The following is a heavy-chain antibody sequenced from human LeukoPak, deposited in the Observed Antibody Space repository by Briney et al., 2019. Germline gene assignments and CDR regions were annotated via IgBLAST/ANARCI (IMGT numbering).Heavy chain of an antibody. Sequence: GGSLRLSCAASGFTFSSYWMSWVRQAPGKGLEWVANIKQDGSEKYYVDSVKGRFTISRDNAKNSLYLQMNSLRAEDTAVYYCARDLQFYYDSSGYYYPSHYFDYWGQGTLVTVSS. CDR2: IKQDGSEK. CDR3: ARDLQFYYDSSGYYYPSHYFDY. CDR1: GFTFSSYW. V-gene: IGHV3-7*01. J-gene: IGHJ4*02. D-gene: IGHD3-22*01.